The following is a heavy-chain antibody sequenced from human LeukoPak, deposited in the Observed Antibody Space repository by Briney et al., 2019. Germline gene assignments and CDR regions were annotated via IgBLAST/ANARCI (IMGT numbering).Heavy chain of an antibody. CDR1: GFSLSTSGVG. CDR3: AHRGIADQSYYFDY. J-gene: IGHJ4*02. V-gene: IGHV2-5*01. D-gene: IGHD6-13*01. Sequence: SGPTLVNPTHTLTLTCTFSGFSLSTSGVGVGWIRQPPGKALEWLALIYWNDDKRYSPSLNSRLTITKDTSRNQVVLTMTNMDPVDTATYYCAHRGIADQSYYFDYWGQGTLVTVSS. CDR2: IYWNDDK.